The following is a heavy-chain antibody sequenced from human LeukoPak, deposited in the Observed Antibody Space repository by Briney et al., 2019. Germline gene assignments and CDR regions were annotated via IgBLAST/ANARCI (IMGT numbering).Heavy chain of an antibody. D-gene: IGHD6-19*01. CDR3: ARGIAVAGLDY. J-gene: IGHJ4*02. V-gene: IGHV3-53*01. Sequence: GGSLRLSCTVSGFTVSSNSMSWDRQAPGKGLEWVSFIYSGGNTHYSDSVKGRFTISRDNAKNSLYLQMNSLRAEDTAVYYCARGIAVAGLDYWGQGTLVTVSS. CDR2: IYSGGNT. CDR1: GFTVSSNS.